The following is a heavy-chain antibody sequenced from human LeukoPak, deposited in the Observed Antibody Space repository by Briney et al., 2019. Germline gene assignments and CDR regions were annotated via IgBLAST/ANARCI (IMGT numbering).Heavy chain of an antibody. CDR3: ARRRDEGFDI. V-gene: IGHV1-46*01. CDR1: GYTFSYYN. Sequence: ASVKVSCKESGYTFSYYNLHWVRQAPGQGLEWMGIINPSGGATNYAQKFQGRVTLTRDTSTGTVYMELSSLISEDTAVYYCARRRDEGFDIWGQGTLVTVSS. CDR2: INPSGGAT. J-gene: IGHJ3*02.